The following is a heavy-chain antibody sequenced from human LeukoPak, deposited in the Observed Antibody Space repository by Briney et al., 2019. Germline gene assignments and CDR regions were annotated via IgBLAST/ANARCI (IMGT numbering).Heavy chain of an antibody. Sequence: GASVKVSCKASGYTFTSYGISWVRQAPGQGLEWMGWISAYNGNTNYAQKLQGRVTMTTDTYTSTTYMELRSLRSDDTAVYYCAGSDGKYFQHWGQGTLVTASS. CDR1: GYTFTSYG. J-gene: IGHJ1*01. D-gene: IGHD1-1*01. CDR2: ISAYNGNT. V-gene: IGHV1-18*01. CDR3: AGSDGKYFQH.